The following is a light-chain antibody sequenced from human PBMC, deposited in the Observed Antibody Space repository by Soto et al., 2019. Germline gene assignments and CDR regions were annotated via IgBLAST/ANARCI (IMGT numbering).Light chain of an antibody. CDR2: GAS. Sequence: EIVLTQSPGTLSLSPGERATLSCRASQSVSSSYLAWYQQKPGQAPRLLIYGASRRATGIPDRFSGSGSGTDFTLTISRLEPEDFAVYSCQLYGSSLITFGQGTRLEIK. J-gene: IGKJ5*01. V-gene: IGKV3-20*01. CDR3: QLYGSSLIT. CDR1: QSVSSSY.